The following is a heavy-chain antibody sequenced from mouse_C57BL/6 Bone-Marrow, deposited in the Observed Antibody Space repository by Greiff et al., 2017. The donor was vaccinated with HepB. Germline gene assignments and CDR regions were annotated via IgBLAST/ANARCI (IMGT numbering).Heavy chain of an antibody. J-gene: IGHJ2*01. CDR1: GYTFTDYY. CDR3: ARHYYNLDY. Sequence: EVQLQQSGPELVKPGASVKISCKASGYTFTDYYMNWVKQSHGKSLEWIGDINPNNGGTSYNQKFKGKATLTVDKSSSTAYMELRSLTSEDSAVYYCARHYYNLDYWGQGTTLTVSS. V-gene: IGHV1-26*01. D-gene: IGHD2-12*01. CDR2: INPNNGGT.